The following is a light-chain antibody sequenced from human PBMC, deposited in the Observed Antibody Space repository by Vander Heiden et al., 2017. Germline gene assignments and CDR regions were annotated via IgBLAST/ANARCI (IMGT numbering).Light chain of an antibody. J-gene: IGLJ1*01. CDR2: YDD. CDR3: AAWDDSLNAYV. CDR1: SSNIEYNA. Sequence: QSVLTQPPSVSEAPRPRVTISCSGSSSNIEYNAVTWYQHLPGKTPKLLIYYDDLLPSGVSDRFSGSKSGTSASLVISGLQSEDEGDYYCAAWDDSLNAYVFGTGTKVTVL. V-gene: IGLV1-36*01.